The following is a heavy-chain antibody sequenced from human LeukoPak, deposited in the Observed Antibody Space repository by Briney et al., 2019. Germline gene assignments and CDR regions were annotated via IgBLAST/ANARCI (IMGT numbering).Heavy chain of an antibody. J-gene: IGHJ6*02. CDR1: GFTFSKAW. CDR2: IKTKTDGGTT. CDR3: TTEGKNEWLRSTYYYYGMDV. Sequence: GGSLRLSCAASGFTFSKAWMSWVRQAPGKGLEWVGRIKTKTDGGTTDYGAPVRGRFTISRDDSKNTLYLQMNSLKTEDTAVYYCTTEGKNEWLRSTYYYYGMDVWGQGTTVTVSS. V-gene: IGHV3-15*01. D-gene: IGHD5-12*01.